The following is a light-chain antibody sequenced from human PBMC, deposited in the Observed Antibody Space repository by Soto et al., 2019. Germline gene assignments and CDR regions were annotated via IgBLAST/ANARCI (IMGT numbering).Light chain of an antibody. CDR3: QQRSNWPPWYT. CDR1: QSAGSS. Sequence: EIVLTQSPATLSLSPGERATLSCRASQSAGSSLAWYQQKPGQAPRLLIYDASNRATGIPARFSGSGSGTDFTLTISSLEPEDFAVYYCQQRSNWPPWYTFGQGTKLEIK. J-gene: IGKJ2*01. CDR2: DAS. V-gene: IGKV3-11*01.